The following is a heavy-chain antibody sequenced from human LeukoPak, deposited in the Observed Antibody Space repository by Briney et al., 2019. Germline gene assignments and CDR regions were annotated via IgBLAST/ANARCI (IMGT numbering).Heavy chain of an antibody. CDR2: IYYSGTT. CDR1: GGSISSYY. V-gene: IGHV4-59*12. J-gene: IGHJ4*02. CDR3: ARDFLHYDFWSDYLS. Sequence: SETLSLTCTVSGGSISSYYWSWIRQPAGKGLEWIGTIYYSGTTYYNPSLKSRVTISIDTSTNQFSLKLSSVTAADTAVYYCARDFLHYDFWSDYLSWGQGTLVTVSS. D-gene: IGHD3-3*01.